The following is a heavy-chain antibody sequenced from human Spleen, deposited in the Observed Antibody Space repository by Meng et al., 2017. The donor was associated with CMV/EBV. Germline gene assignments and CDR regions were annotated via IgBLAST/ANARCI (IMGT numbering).Heavy chain of an antibody. D-gene: IGHD1-14*01. J-gene: IGHJ3*01. CDR2: INTSGSRT. CDR3: ARDVTLPGLGSSRGALDV. V-gene: IGHV3-74*01. CDR1: GFTFSTYW. Sequence: GGSLRLSCAASGFTFSTYWMHWVRQAPGKGLVWVSFINTSGSRTTYADSVKGRFTVSRDNAKNTLSLQMNSLRAADAALYYCARDVTLPGLGSSRGALDVWGQGTMVTVSS.